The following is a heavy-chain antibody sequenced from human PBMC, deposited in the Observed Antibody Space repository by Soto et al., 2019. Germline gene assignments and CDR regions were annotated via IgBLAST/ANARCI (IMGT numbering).Heavy chain of an antibody. J-gene: IGHJ4*02. V-gene: IGHV3-33*01. CDR3: ARMDYGDYFDY. D-gene: IGHD4-17*01. Sequence: VQLVESGGGVVQPGRSLRLSCAASGFTFSSYGMHWVRQAPGKGLEWVAVIWYDGSNKYYADSVKGRFTISRDNSKNTLYLQMNSLRAEDTAVYYCARMDYGDYFDYWGQGTLVTVSS. CDR1: GFTFSSYG. CDR2: IWYDGSNK.